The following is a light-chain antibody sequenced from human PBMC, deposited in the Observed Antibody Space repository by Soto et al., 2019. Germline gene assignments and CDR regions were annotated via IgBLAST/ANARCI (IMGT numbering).Light chain of an antibody. V-gene: IGLV2-23*01. CDR3: CSYADSITPYV. CDR2: EGS. J-gene: IGLJ1*01. Sequence: QSVLTQPASVSGSPGQSITISCTGTSSDVGSYNLVSWYQQHPGKAPKLMIYEGSKRPSGVSNRFSGSKSGNTASLTISGLQAEDEVDYYWCSYADSITPYVFGTGTKVTVL. CDR1: SSDVGSYNL.